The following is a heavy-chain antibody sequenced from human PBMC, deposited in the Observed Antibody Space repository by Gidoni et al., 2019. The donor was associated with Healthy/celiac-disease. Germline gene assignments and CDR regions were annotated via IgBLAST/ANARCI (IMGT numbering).Heavy chain of an antibody. Sequence: EVQLVESGGGLVKPGGSLRLSCAASGFTFSNAWMSWVRPAPGKGLEWVGRIKSKTDGGTTDYAEPVKGRFTISRDDSKNTLELQMNSLKTEDTAVYYCTTYIVVVVAATQGWGQGTLVTVSS. D-gene: IGHD2-15*01. V-gene: IGHV3-15*01. CDR1: GFTFSNAW. CDR3: TTYIVVVVAATQG. J-gene: IGHJ4*02. CDR2: IKSKTDGGTT.